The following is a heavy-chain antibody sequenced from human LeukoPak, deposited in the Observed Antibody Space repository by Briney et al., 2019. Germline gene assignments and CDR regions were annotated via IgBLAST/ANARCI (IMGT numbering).Heavy chain of an antibody. V-gene: IGHV4-59*01. CDR2: IYYSGST. Sequence: PSETLSLTCTVSGGSISSYYWNWIRQPPGKGLERIGYIYYSGSTNYNPSLRSRVTISVDTSKNQFSLKLSSVTAADTAVYYCARGDTMHRGVIDEIDPWGQGTLVTVSS. D-gene: IGHD3-10*01. CDR1: GGSISSYY. CDR3: ARGDTMHRGVIDEIDP. J-gene: IGHJ5*02.